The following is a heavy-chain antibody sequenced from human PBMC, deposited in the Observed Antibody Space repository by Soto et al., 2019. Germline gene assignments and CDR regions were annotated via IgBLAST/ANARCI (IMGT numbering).Heavy chain of an antibody. D-gene: IGHD3-16*01. CDR2: IDPSDSYT. CDR3: ARSKPQETVMIHTYYYDMDV. V-gene: IGHV5-10-1*03. J-gene: IGHJ6*02. CDR1: GYSFTNYW. Sequence: EVQLVQSGAEVKKPGESLRISCKASGYSFTNYWINWVRQMPGKGLEWMGRIDPSDSYTNYSPSFQGHVTISADKSISTAYLQWSSLKASDSAIYYCARSKPQETVMIHTYYYDMDVWGQGTTVTVSS.